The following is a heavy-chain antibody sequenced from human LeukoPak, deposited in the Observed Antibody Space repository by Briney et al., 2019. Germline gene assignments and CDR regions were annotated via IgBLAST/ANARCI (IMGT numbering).Heavy chain of an antibody. D-gene: IGHD4-4*01. CDR2: MNPNSGNT. Sequence: ASVKVSCKASGYTFTGYYMHWVRQAPGQGLEWMGWMNPNSGNTGYAQKFQGRVTMTRNTSISTAYMELSSLRSDDTAMYYCARDFPPATVTTKRYFDYRGQGTLVTVSS. CDR3: ARDFPPATVTTKRYFDY. CDR1: GYTFTGYY. J-gene: IGHJ4*02. V-gene: IGHV1-8*02.